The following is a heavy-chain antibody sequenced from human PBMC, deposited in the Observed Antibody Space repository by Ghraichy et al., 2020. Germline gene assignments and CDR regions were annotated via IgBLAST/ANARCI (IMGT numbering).Heavy chain of an antibody. V-gene: IGHV4-34*01. CDR3: VRGLHYYGSGSYLDY. CDR2: INHSGST. J-gene: IGHJ4*02. Sequence: SQTLSLTCAVYGGSFSGYYWSWIRQPPGKGLEWIGEINHSGSTNYNPSLKSRVTISVDTSKNQFSLKLSSVTAADTAVYYCVRGLHYYGSGSYLDYWGQGTLVTVSS. D-gene: IGHD3-10*01. CDR1: GGSFSGYY.